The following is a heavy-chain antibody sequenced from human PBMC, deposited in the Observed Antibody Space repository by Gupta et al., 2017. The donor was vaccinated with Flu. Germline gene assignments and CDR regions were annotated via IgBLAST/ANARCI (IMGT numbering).Heavy chain of an antibody. CDR2: IYPADSDA. V-gene: IGHV5-51*01. CDR3: ARYYTGSSWFSPLDY. CDR1: GYRFSNYW. Sequence: EVQLVQSGAEVKKPGESLKISCKGSGYRFSNYWIAWVRQMPGKGLEWMGIIYPADSDARYSPSLQGQVTISADKSISTTYLQLSSLGASDTAIYYCARYYTGSSWFSPLDYWGQGTLVTVSS. J-gene: IGHJ4*02. D-gene: IGHD6-13*01.